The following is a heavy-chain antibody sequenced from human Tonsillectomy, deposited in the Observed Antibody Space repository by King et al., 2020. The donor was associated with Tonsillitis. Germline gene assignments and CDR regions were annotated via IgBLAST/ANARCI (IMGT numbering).Heavy chain of an antibody. V-gene: IGHV3-30-3*01. J-gene: IGHJ4*02. D-gene: IGHD3-10*02. CDR1: GFTFSSYA. CDR3: AGESPCSQFDF. CDR2: ISYDGSNK. Sequence: QVQLVESGGGVVQPGRSLRLSCAASGFTFSSYAMHWVRQAPGKGLEWVAVISYDGSNKYYADSVKGRFTISRDNSKNTLYLQMNSLRGEDTAVHYCAGESPCSQFDFWGQGTLVTVSS.